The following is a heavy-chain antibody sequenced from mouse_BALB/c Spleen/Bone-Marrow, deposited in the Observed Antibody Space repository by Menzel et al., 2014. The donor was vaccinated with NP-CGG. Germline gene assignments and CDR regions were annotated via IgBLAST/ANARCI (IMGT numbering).Heavy chain of an antibody. CDR2: IWAGGST. CDR3: ARDRELSYAMDY. Sequence: QVQLKESGPGLVTPSQSLSITCTVTGFSLTSYGIHWVRQPPGKGLEWLGVIWAGGSTNYNSALMSRLSISKNNSMCQIFIKMNSLQTDDSAMYSCARDRELSYAMDYWGQGTSVTVSS. V-gene: IGHV2-9*02. J-gene: IGHJ4*01. CDR1: GFSLTSYG. D-gene: IGHD3-1*01.